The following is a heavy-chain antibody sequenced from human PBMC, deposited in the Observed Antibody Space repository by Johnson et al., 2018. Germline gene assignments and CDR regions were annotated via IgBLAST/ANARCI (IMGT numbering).Heavy chain of an antibody. D-gene: IGHD3-3*01. J-gene: IGHJ4*02. CDR1: GFTVSSNY. CDR2: IYSGGST. Sequence: VQLVESGGGLIQPGGSLRLSCAVSGFTVSSNYMSWVRQAPGKGLEWVSVIYSGGSTYYADSVKGRFTISRDNSKNTLDLQMTSLRAEDTAVYYCARGRKYDFWSGYYTGEFDYWGQGTLVTVSS. CDR3: ARGRKYDFWSGYYTGEFDY. V-gene: IGHV3-53*01.